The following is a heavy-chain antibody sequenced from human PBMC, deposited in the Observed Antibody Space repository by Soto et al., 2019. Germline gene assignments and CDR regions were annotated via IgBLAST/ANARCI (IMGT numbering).Heavy chain of an antibody. D-gene: IGHD4-17*01. J-gene: IGHJ6*02. CDR3: ARRTALRDYCYYCGMDV. CDR1: GYIFTSYW. V-gene: IGHV5-51*01. Sequence: GEALKISCKGSGYIFTSYWIGWVRQMPGKGPEWMGIIYPGDSDTRYSPSFQGQVTISADKSISTAYLQWSSLKASDTAMYYCARRTALRDYCYYCGMDVWGQGTTGTGSS. CDR2: IYPGDSDT.